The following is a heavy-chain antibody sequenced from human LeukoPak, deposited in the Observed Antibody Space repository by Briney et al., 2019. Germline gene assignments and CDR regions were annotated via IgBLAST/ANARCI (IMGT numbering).Heavy chain of an antibody. CDR2: ISSSSSTM. J-gene: IGHJ4*02. Sequence: GGSLRLSCAASGFTFSSYEMNWVRQAPGKGLEWVSYISSSSSTMYYADSVKGRFTISRDNAKNSLYLQMNSLRAEDTAAYYCARGYYYDSTGYNPFDYWGQGTLVTVSS. D-gene: IGHD3-22*01. CDR3: ARGYYYDSTGYNPFDY. V-gene: IGHV3-48*03. CDR1: GFTFSSYE.